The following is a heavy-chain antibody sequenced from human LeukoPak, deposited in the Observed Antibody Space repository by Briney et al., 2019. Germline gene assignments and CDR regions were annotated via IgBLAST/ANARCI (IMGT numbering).Heavy chain of an antibody. J-gene: IGHJ5*02. CDR1: GFTFDDYA. D-gene: IGHD3-22*01. CDR2: ISSSGSTV. V-gene: IGHV3-48*03. Sequence: GRSLRLSCAASGFTFDDYAMNWFRQAPGKGLEWVSYISSSGSTVKYADSVQGRFTISRDNAKNSLHLQMDSLRAEDTAVYYCARGETYYYDRSGYKYGDSWGQGTLVTVSS. CDR3: ARGETYYYDRSGYKYGDS.